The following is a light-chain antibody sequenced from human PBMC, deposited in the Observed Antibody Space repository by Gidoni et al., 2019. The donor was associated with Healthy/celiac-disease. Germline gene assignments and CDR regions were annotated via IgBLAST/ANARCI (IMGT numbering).Light chain of an antibody. CDR1: QSVSSY. V-gene: IGKV3-11*01. Sequence: IVLTQSPATLTLSPGERATLSCRTSQSVSSYLAWYHQKPGQAPRLLIDDASNRATGIPARFSGSGSGTDFTLTISSLEPEDFAVYYCQQRSNWPLTFGGGTKMEIK. CDR3: QQRSNWPLT. CDR2: DAS. J-gene: IGKJ4*01.